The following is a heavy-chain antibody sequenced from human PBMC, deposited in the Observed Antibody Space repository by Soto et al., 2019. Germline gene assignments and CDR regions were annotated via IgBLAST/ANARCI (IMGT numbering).Heavy chain of an antibody. J-gene: IGHJ4*02. V-gene: IGHV1-69*13. Sequence: VASVKVSCKASGGTFSSYAISWVRQAPGQGLEWMGGIIPIFGTANYAQKFQGRVTITADESTSTAYMELSSLRSEDTAVYYCATKPSRRDGYNQGPFDYWGQGTLVTVSS. D-gene: IGHD5-12*01. CDR2: IIPIFGTA. CDR3: ATKPSRRDGYNQGPFDY. CDR1: GGTFSSYA.